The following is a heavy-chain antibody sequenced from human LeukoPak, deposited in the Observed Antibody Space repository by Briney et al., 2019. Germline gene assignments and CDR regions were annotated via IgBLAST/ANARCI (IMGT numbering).Heavy chain of an antibody. CDR2: INSNTGGT. D-gene: IGHD2-2*01. V-gene: IGHV1-2*06. CDR3: ARDLIGCGSAGCFFDY. J-gene: IGHJ4*02. CDR1: GYTFTGSY. Sequence: GASVKVSCKTSGYTFTGSYVHWVRRAPGRDLEWMGRINSNTGGTTYIQKFQGRVTMTRDTSISTAYMELTRLTSDGTAVYYCARDLIGCGSAGCFFDYWGQGTLVTVSS.